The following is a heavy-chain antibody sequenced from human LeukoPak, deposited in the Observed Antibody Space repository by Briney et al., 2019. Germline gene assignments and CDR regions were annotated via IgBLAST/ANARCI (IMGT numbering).Heavy chain of an antibody. V-gene: IGHV3-30*03. D-gene: IGHD3-22*01. CDR1: GFTLSSCG. Sequence: GGSLRLSCAASGFTLSSCGTHWVRQAPGKGLEWVAVISYDGSNKYYADFVKGRFTISRDNSKNTLYLQMNSLRAEDTAVYYCARHRRITMLAVVTYSHYYSLDVWGEGTTVTISS. CDR3: ARHRRITMLAVVTYSHYYSLDV. J-gene: IGHJ6*03. CDR2: ISYDGSNK.